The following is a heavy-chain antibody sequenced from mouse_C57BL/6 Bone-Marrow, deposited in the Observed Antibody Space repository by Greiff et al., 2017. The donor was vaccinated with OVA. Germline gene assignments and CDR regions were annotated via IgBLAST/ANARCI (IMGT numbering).Heavy chain of an antibody. D-gene: IGHD1-1*01. CDR1: GYTFTSYW. CDR3: ARALITTVVASPYAMDY. Sequence: QVQLQQPGAELVMPGASVKLSCKASGYTFTSYWMHWVKQRPGQGLEWIGEIDLSDSYTNYNQKFKGKSTLTGDKSSSTAYMQLSSLTSEDSAVYYCARALITTVVASPYAMDYWGQGTSVTVSS. CDR2: IDLSDSYT. J-gene: IGHJ4*01. V-gene: IGHV1-69*01.